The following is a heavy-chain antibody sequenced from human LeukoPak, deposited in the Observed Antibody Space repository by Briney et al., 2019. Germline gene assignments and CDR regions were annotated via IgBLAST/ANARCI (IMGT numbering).Heavy chain of an antibody. V-gene: IGHV4-59*08. J-gene: IGHJ2*01. CDR3: ARAAGTARYWYFDL. CDR1: GGSISGYY. CDR2: IYYTGNT. D-gene: IGHD6-13*01. Sequence: KPSETLSLTCSVSGGSISGYYWSWIRQPPGKGLEWIGYIYYTGNTNYNPSLKSRVTFSLDTSKDQFSLKLSSVTAADTAVYYCARAAGTARYWYFDLWGRGTLVTVSS.